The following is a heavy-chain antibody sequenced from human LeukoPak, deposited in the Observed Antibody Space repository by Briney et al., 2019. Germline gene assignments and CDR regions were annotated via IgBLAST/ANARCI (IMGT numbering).Heavy chain of an antibody. CDR2: IYYSGST. CDR1: GGSISSGNW. Sequence: SGTLSLTCAVSGGSISSGNWWSWIRQPPGKGLEWIGSIYYSGSTYYNPSLKSRVTISVDTSKNQFSLKLSSVTAADTAVYYCARDLRRSPLWWYFDLWGRGTLVTVSS. J-gene: IGHJ2*01. V-gene: IGHV4-4*02. CDR3: ARDLRRSPLWWYFDL. D-gene: IGHD3-10*01.